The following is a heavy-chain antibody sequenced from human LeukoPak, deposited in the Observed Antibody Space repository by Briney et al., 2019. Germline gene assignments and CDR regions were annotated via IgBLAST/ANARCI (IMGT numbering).Heavy chain of an antibody. V-gene: IGHV4-31*03. Sequence: SETLSLTCTVSGGSISSGGYYWSWIRQHPGKGLEWIGYIYYSGSTYYNPSLKSRVTISIDTSKNQFSLKLSSVTAADTAVYYCARAVGYCSSTSCYAPQHDAFDIWGQGTMVTVSS. CDR1: GGSISSGGYY. CDR3: ARAVGYCSSTSCYAPQHDAFDI. J-gene: IGHJ3*02. D-gene: IGHD2-2*01. CDR2: IYYSGST.